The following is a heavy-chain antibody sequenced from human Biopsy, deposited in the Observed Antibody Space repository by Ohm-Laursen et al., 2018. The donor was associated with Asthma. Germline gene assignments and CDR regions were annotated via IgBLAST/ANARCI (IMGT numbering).Heavy chain of an antibody. CDR1: GFTVSRDH. Sequence: GSLRLSCSASGFTVSRDHMFWVRQAPGKGLEWVSVIYSGGTSDTADSVRGRFIISRDFYKNTLYLQMDSLRAEDTAVYYCARGDSSGWSHYYFDYWGQGTLVTVSS. V-gene: IGHV3-53*01. D-gene: IGHD6-19*01. J-gene: IGHJ4*02. CDR3: ARGDSSGWSHYYFDY. CDR2: IYSGGTS.